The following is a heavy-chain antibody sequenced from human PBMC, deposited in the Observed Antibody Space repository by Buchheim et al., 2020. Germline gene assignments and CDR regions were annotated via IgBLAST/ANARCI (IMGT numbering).Heavy chain of an antibody. Sequence: EVQLVESGGGLVQPGGSLRLSCAASGLTFSNYWMSWVRQAPGKGLEFVASIRPDGSDKYYVDSVKGRFTISRDNAKNSLYLQMSSLRVEDTAVYYCARTDGAVWGQGTL. CDR2: IRPDGSDK. D-gene: IGHD1-26*01. CDR3: ARTDGAV. V-gene: IGHV3-7*01. J-gene: IGHJ4*02. CDR1: GLTFSNYW.